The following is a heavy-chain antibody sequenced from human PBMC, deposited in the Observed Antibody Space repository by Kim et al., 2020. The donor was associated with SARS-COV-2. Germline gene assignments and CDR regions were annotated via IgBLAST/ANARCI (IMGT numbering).Heavy chain of an antibody. CDR3: ARGRGYIYGRSYYYYGMDV. J-gene: IGHJ6*02. CDR1: GGSFSGYY. D-gene: IGHD5-18*01. Sequence: SETLSLTCAVYGGSFSGYYWSWIRQPPGKGLEWIGEINHSGSTNYNPSLKSRVTISVDTSKNQFSLKLSSVTAADTAVYYCARGRGYIYGRSYYYYGMDVWGQGTTVTVSS. CDR2: INHSGST. V-gene: IGHV4-34*01.